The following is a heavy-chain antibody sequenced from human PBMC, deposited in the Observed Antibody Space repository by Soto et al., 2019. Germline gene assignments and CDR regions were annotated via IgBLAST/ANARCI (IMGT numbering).Heavy chain of an antibody. J-gene: IGHJ3*02. Sequence: ASVKVSCKASGYTFTSYGISWVRQAPGQGLEWMGWISAYNGNTNYAQKLQGRVTMTTDTSTSTAYMELRSLRSDDTAVYYCARASLSWGAMGFAFDIWGQGTMVTVSS. V-gene: IGHV1-18*01. CDR1: GYTFTSYG. CDR2: ISAYNGNT. CDR3: ARASLSWGAMGFAFDI. D-gene: IGHD3-16*01.